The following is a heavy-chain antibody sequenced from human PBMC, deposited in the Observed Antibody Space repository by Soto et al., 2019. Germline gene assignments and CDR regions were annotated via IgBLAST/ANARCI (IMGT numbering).Heavy chain of an antibody. V-gene: IGHV1-24*01. D-gene: IGHD5-12*01. Sequence: ASVKVSCKVSGYTLTELSMHWVRQAPGKGLEWMGGFDPEDGETIYAQKFQGRVTMTEDTSTDTAYMELSSLRSEDTAVYYCATDSRDGYNFYYYYGMDVWGQGTPVTVSS. CDR2: FDPEDGET. CDR1: GYTLTELS. CDR3: ATDSRDGYNFYYYYGMDV. J-gene: IGHJ6*02.